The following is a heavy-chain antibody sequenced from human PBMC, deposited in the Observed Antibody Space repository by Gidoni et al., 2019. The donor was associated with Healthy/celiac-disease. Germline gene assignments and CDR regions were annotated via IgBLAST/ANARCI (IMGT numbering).Heavy chain of an antibody. V-gene: IGHV4-39*01. CDR3: ARHPNGWELPYNWFDP. D-gene: IGHD1-26*01. Sequence: QLQLQESGPGLVKPSETLSLTCPVSGGSISSSSYYWGWIRQPPGKGLEWIGSIYYSGRTYYNPYLKSRVTISVDTSKNQFSLKLSSVTAADTAVYYCARHPNGWELPYNWFDPWGQGTLVTVSS. J-gene: IGHJ5*02. CDR1: GGSISSSSYY. CDR2: IYYSGRT.